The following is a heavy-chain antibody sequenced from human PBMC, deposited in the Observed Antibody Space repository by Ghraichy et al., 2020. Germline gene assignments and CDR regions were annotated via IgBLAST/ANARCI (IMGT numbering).Heavy chain of an antibody. CDR2: IYYSGST. Sequence: SQTRSLTCTVSGGSISSYYWSWIRQPPGKGLEWIGYIYYSGSTNYNPSLKSRVTISVDTSKNQFSLKVSSVTAADTAVYYCARDRGANDFWSGYYTWYFDLWGRGTPVIVSS. D-gene: IGHD3-3*01. V-gene: IGHV4-59*01. CDR1: GGSISSYY. J-gene: IGHJ2*01. CDR3: ARDRGANDFWSGYYTWYFDL.